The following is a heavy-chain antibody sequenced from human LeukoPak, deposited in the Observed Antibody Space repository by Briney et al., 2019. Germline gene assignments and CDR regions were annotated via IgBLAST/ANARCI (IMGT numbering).Heavy chain of an antibody. CDR2: IYHSGST. V-gene: IGHV4-39*07. Sequence: PSETLSLICTVSGGSISSRTYYWGWIRQPPGKGLEWIGSIYHSGSTYYNPSLKSRVTISVDTSKNQFSLKLSSVTAADTAVYYCALTTFSSGFYYFDYWGQGTLVTVSS. CDR3: ALTTFSSGFYYFDY. J-gene: IGHJ4*02. CDR1: GGSISSRTYY. D-gene: IGHD6-19*01.